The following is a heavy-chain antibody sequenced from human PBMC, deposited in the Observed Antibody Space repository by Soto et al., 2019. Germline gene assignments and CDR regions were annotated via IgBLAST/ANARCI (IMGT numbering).Heavy chain of an antibody. CDR1: GGSFSGYY. CDR3: ARASKCFDY. J-gene: IGHJ4*02. CDR2: INHSGST. Sequence: SETLSLTCAVYGGSFSGYYWSWIRQPPGKGLEWIGEINHSGSTNYNPSLKSRVTISVDTSKNQFSLKLSSVTAADTAVYYCARASKCFDYWGQVTLVTVSS. V-gene: IGHV4-34*01.